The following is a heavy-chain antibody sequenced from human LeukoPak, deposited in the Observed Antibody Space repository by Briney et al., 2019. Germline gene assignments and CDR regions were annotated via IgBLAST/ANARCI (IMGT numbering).Heavy chain of an antibody. D-gene: IGHD3-22*01. Sequence: SETLSLTCTVSGGSISSSTYYWGWIRQPPGKGLEWIGSIYYSGSTYYNPSLKSRVTMSVDTSKNQFTLKLSSVTAADTAVYYCARITYDSSGHRFDYWGQGTLVTVSS. CDR3: ARITYDSSGHRFDY. J-gene: IGHJ4*02. CDR2: IYYSGST. V-gene: IGHV4-39*06. CDR1: GGSISSSTYY.